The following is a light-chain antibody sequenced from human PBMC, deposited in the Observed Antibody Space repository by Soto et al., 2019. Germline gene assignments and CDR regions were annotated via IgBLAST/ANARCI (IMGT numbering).Light chain of an antibody. CDR2: GAS. J-gene: IGKJ4*01. Sequence: EIVLTQSPGTLSLSPLERGILXSMPSKSVSSSYLAWYQQKPGQAPRLLIYGASTRATGIPARFSGSGSGTDFTLTISSLEPEDFAVYYCQQRSNWPPALTFGGGTKVDIK. V-gene: IGKV3D-20*02. CDR3: QQRSNWPPALT. CDR1: KSVSSSY.